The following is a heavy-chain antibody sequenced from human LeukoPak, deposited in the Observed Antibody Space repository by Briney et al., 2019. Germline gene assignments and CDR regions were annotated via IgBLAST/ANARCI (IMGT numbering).Heavy chain of an antibody. Sequence: GGSLRLSCAGSGFTFSNYWMNWVRQAPGEGLEWVAHIKEDGSEKYYVDSVKGRFTVSRDNAKNSLWLKMTTLGAEDPPLYYCVNCASHRAPAPLNSWGQGTLVTVSS. V-gene: IGHV3-7*01. CDR1: GFTFSNYW. CDR3: VNCASHRAPAPLNS. D-gene: IGHD1-26*01. J-gene: IGHJ4*02. CDR2: IKEDGSEK.